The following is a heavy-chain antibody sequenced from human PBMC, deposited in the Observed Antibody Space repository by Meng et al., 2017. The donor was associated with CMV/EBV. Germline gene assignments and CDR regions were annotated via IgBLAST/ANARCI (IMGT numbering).Heavy chain of an antibody. Sequence: ASVKVSCKAPGNIFTKNGISWVRQAPGQRLEWMGWISADNQNTNLVQRFQGRVTMTIETSTNTAYVEPRSLRSDDTAVYYCAMGGDYGDYHDPFDYWGQGTRVTVSS. J-gene: IGHJ4*02. D-gene: IGHD4-17*01. CDR3: AMGGDYGDYHDPFDY. CDR2: ISADNQNT. CDR1: GNIFTKNG. V-gene: IGHV1-18*01.